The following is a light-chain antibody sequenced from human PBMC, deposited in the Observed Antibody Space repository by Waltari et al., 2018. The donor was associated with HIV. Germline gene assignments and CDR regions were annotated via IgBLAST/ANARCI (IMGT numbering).Light chain of an antibody. J-gene: IGKJ4*01. Sequence: DIVLTQSPATLSLSPGERATLSCRASQSFHPYLAWYQQKPGQAPRLLIYDASNRASGIPARFSGSGSGTDFTLTISSLEPEDFAVYYCQQRSKWPPLTLGGGTKVEIK. CDR1: QSFHPY. CDR2: DAS. V-gene: IGKV3-11*01. CDR3: QQRSKWPPLT.